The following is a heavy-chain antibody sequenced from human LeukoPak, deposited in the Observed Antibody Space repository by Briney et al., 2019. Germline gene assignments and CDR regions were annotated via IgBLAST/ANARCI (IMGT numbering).Heavy chain of an antibody. CDR2: ISGSGGSK. Sequence: LAGGSLRLSCAASGFTFSSYAMSWVRQAPGKGLEWVSAISGSGGSKYYADSVKGRFTISRDNSQNMVYLQMNSLRAEDTAVYYCAKGITMIEIPSDYWGQGTLVTVSS. D-gene: IGHD3-22*01. CDR1: GFTFSSYA. CDR3: AKGITMIEIPSDY. J-gene: IGHJ4*02. V-gene: IGHV3-23*01.